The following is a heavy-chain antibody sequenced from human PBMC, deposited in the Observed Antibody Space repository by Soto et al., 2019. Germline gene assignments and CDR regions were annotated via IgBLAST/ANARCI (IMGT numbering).Heavy chain of an antibody. D-gene: IGHD2-15*01. CDR3: ARCSGGTFYYYYYGMDV. CDR2: ISAYNGNT. V-gene: IGHV1-18*01. Sequence: ASVKVSCMASGYSFTSYGISWVRQAPGQVLEWMGWISAYNGNTNYAQKLQGRVTMTTDTSTSTAYMELRRLRSDDTAVYYCARCSGGTFYYYYYGMDVWGQGTTVTVSS. J-gene: IGHJ6*02. CDR1: GYSFTSYG.